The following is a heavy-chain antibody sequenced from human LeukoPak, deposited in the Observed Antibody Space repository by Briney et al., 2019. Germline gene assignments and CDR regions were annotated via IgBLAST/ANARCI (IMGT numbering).Heavy chain of an antibody. D-gene: IGHD1-26*01. CDR2: IYSGGST. Sequence: GGSLRLSCAASGFTVSSNYMSWVRQAPGKGLEWVSVIYSGGSTYYADSVKGRFTISRDNSKNTLYLQMNSLRAEDTAVYYCARGRVGAISRQNQFDYWGQGTLVTVSS. V-gene: IGHV3-53*01. CDR1: GFTVSSNY. J-gene: IGHJ4*02. CDR3: ARGRVGAISRQNQFDY.